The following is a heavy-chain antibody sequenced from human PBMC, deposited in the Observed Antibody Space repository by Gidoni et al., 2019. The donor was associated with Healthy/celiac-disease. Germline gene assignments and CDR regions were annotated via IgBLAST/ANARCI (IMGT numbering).Heavy chain of an antibody. Sequence: QVQLVQSGAEVKKPGASVMVSGKFSGSTLTELSMHWVRQAPGKGLEWMGGFDPEDGETSYAQKFQGRVTMTEDTSTDTAYMELSSLRSEDTAVYYCATGTITMVRGVMGYWGQGTLVTVSS. CDR3: ATGTITMVRGVMGY. V-gene: IGHV1-24*01. D-gene: IGHD3-10*01. J-gene: IGHJ4*02. CDR1: GSTLTELS. CDR2: FDPEDGET.